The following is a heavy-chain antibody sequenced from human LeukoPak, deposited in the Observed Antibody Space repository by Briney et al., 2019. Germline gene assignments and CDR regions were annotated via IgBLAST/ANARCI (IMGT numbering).Heavy chain of an antibody. CDR1: GGSISSYY. CDR2: IYTSGST. CDR3: ARDLGQWLVQPHFDY. V-gene: IGHV4-4*07. Sequence: PSETLSLTCTVSGGSISSYYWSWIRQPAGKGLEWIGRIYTSGSTNYNPSLKSRVTMSVDTSKSQFSLKLSSVTAADTAVYYCARDLGQWLVQPHFDYWGQGTLVTVSS. D-gene: IGHD6-19*01. J-gene: IGHJ4*02.